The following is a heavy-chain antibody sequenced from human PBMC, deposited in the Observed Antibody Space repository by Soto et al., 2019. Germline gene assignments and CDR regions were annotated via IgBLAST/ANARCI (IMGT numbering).Heavy chain of an antibody. J-gene: IGHJ5*02. V-gene: IGHV4-4*02. CDR1: GGSISSSNW. CDR2: IYHSGST. D-gene: IGHD3-10*01. Sequence: SETLSLTCAVSGGSISSSNWWSWVRQPPGKGLEWIGEIYHSGSTNYNPSLESRVTISVDKSKNQFSLKLSSVTAADTAVYYCARGQGTRENWFDPWGQGTLVT. CDR3: ARGQGTRENWFDP.